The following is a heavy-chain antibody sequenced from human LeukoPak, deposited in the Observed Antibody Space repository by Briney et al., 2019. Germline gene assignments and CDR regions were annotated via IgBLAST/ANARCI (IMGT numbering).Heavy chain of an antibody. CDR3: ARGADDFSQRGLDY. CDR1: GGSFSGYY. D-gene: IGHD3-3*01. Sequence: LETLSLTCAVYGGSFSGYYWSWIRQPPGKGLEWIGEINHSGSTNYNPSLKSRVTISVDTSKNQFSLKLSSVTAADTAVYYCARGADDFSQRGLDYWGQGTLVTVSS. J-gene: IGHJ4*02. V-gene: IGHV4-34*01. CDR2: INHSGST.